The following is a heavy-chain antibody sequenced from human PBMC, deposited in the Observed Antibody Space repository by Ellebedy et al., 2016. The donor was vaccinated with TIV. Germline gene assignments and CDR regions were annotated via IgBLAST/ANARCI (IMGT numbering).Heavy chain of an antibody. CDR1: GFTFSSYW. D-gene: IGHD4-17*01. Sequence: PGGSLRLSCAASGFTFSSYWMHWVRQAPGKGLVWVSLINSDGSSTSYADSVKGRFTISRDNAKNTLYLQMNSLRAEDTAVYYCVTWGMTTVTYLDFDYWGQGTLVTVSS. J-gene: IGHJ4*02. CDR3: VTWGMTTVTYLDFDY. V-gene: IGHV3-74*01. CDR2: INSDGSST.